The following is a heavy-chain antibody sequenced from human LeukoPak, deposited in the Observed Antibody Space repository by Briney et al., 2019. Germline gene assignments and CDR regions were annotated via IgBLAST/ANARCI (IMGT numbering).Heavy chain of an antibody. CDR1: RYTFTSYG. J-gene: IGHJ4*02. V-gene: IGHV1-69*05. D-gene: IGHD3-3*01. CDR3: ARSAWSGYSAGAY. Sequence: ASVKVSCKASRYTFTSYGIRWVRQAPGQGLEGMGGIIPIFGTANYAQKFQGRVTITTDESTSTAYMELSSLRTEDTAVYYCARSAWSGYSAGAYWGQGTLVTVSS. CDR2: IIPIFGTA.